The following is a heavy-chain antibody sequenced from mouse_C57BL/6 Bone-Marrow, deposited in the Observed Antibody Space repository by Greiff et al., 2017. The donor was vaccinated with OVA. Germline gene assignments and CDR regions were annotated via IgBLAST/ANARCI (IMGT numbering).Heavy chain of an antibody. V-gene: IGHV1-61*01. CDR3: ARVEIITTVVATGGDFDY. J-gene: IGHJ2*01. Sequence: VQLQQPGAELVRPGSSVKLSCKASGYTFTSYWMDWVKQRPGQGLEWIGNIYPSDSETHYNQKFKGKATLTVDKSSSTAYLQLSSLTSEDAAVYYCARVEIITTVVATGGDFDYWGQGTTLTVSS. CDR2: IYPSDSET. CDR1: GYTFTSYW. D-gene: IGHD1-1*01.